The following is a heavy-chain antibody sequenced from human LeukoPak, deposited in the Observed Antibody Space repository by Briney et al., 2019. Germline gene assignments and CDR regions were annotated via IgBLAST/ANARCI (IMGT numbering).Heavy chain of an antibody. D-gene: IGHD3-10*01. CDR1: GGSISSSSYY. V-gene: IGHV4-39*02. Sequence: SETLSLTCTVSGGSISSSSYYWGWIRQPPGKGLEWIGSIYYSGSTYYNPSLKSRVTISVDTSKNQFSLNLNSVTAADTAVYYCAKDRRPITMVRGVIIRSGYYFDYWGQGTLVTVSS. CDR2: IYYSGST. CDR3: AKDRRPITMVRGVIIRSGYYFDY. J-gene: IGHJ4*02.